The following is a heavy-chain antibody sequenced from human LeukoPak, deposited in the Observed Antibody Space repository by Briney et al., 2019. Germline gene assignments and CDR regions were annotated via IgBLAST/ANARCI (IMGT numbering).Heavy chain of an antibody. V-gene: IGHV4-30-4*08. CDR3: ARGKGDFWSGYYNWFDP. Sequence: PSETLSLTCTVSGDSINNYYWSWIRQPPGKGLEWIGYIYYSGSTYYNPSLKSRVTISVDTSKNQFSLKLSSVTAADTAVYYCARGKGDFWSGYYNWFDPWGQGTLVTVSS. D-gene: IGHD3-3*01. CDR2: IYYSGST. CDR1: GDSINNYY. J-gene: IGHJ5*02.